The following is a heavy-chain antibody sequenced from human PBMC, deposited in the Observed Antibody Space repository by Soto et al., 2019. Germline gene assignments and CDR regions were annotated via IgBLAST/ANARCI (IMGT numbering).Heavy chain of an antibody. J-gene: IGHJ4*02. CDR3: ARGLVDYSNLDV. CDR1: GYTFTTYA. V-gene: IGHV1-3*05. CDR2: ITAGNGKT. Sequence: QVQLVQSGAAENKPGASVKISCKASGYTFTTYALHWVRQAPGQQGQRLEWLGRITAGNGKTTYSQKFQDRVTITRDAFATTAYIELSRLTSEDRAVYYCARGLVDYSNLDVGGQGTLVTVSS. D-gene: IGHD6-13*01.